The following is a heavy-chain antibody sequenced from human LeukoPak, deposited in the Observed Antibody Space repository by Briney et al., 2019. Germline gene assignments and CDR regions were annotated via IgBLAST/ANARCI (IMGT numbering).Heavy chain of an antibody. J-gene: IGHJ4*02. D-gene: IGHD5-18*01. CDR3: VRGERYTNGWHDLAY. Sequence: PGGSLRLSCATSGFTFSDYHMNWVRQAPGKGLEWIAYISGSSSTIYYAVSVMGRFTIFRDKAKNTVYLQMNSLRDEDTAVYYCVRGERYTNGWHDLAYWGQGTQVTVSS. CDR1: GFTFSDYH. V-gene: IGHV3-48*02. CDR2: ISGSSSTI.